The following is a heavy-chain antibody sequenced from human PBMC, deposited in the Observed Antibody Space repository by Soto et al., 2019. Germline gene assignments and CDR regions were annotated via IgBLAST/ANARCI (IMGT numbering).Heavy chain of an antibody. Sequence: QVQLVESGGGVVQPGRSLRLSCAASGFTLSSYGMHWVRQAPGKGREWVAVIWYDGSNKYYADSVKGRFTISRDNSKYTLYLQMNSLRAEDTAVYYCARGGVYYYDSSGYYPRQQIWPFDYWGQGTLVTVSS. CDR1: GFTLSSYG. V-gene: IGHV3-33*01. CDR2: IWYDGSNK. D-gene: IGHD3-22*01. CDR3: ARGGVYYYDSSGYYPRQQIWPFDY. J-gene: IGHJ4*02.